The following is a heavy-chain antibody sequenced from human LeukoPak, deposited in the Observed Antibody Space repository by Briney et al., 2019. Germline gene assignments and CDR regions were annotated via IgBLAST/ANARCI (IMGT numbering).Heavy chain of an antibody. Sequence: GGSLRLSCAASGFTFSSYAMSWVRQAPGKGLEWVSAISGSGGSTYYADSVKGRFTISRDNSKNTLYLQMNSLRAEDTAVYYCAKALAYFGGDCLDAFDIWGQGTMVTVSS. D-gene: IGHD2-21*02. CDR2: ISGSGGST. J-gene: IGHJ3*02. CDR1: GFTFSSYA. V-gene: IGHV3-23*01. CDR3: AKALAYFGGDCLDAFDI.